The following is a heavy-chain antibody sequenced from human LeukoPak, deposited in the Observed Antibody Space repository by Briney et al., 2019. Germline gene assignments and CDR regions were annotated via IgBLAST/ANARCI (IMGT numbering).Heavy chain of an antibody. V-gene: IGHV5-51*01. D-gene: IGHD3-9*01. Sequence: GESLKISCKGSGYSFTSYWIGWVRQMPGKGLEWMGIIYPGDSDTRYSPSFQGQVTISADKSISTAYLQWSSLKASDTAMYYCARLGGVRYFDWFPFDYWGQGTLVTVSS. CDR3: ARLGGVRYFDWFPFDY. J-gene: IGHJ4*02. CDR2: IYPGDSDT. CDR1: GYSFTSYW.